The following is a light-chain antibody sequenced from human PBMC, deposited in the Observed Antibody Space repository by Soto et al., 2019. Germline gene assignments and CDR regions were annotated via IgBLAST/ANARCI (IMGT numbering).Light chain of an antibody. Sequence: DIQMTQSPSTLSASVGDRVTITCRASQSISSWLAWYQQKPGKAPKLLIYKASTLESGVPSRFSGSGSGTEFSLTISSLQPDDFATLFCQQYTSYPLTFGGGTKVEI. J-gene: IGKJ4*01. CDR1: QSISSW. CDR3: QQYTSYPLT. CDR2: KAS. V-gene: IGKV1-5*03.